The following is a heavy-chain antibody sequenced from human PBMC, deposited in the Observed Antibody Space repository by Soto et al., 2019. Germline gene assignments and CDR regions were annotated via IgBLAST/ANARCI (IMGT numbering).Heavy chain of an antibody. Sequence: DVQLLESGGDLVQPGGSLRLSCAASGFDFSNYAITWVRQAPGKGLEWVSSISHSGGSPYYIDSVKGRFTISRDNSKSTLYLQMNSLRDEDTAVYYCANGGSPSESKPFDYWGQGTLVTVSS. CDR3: ANGGSPSESKPFDY. CDR2: ISHSGGSP. J-gene: IGHJ4*02. D-gene: IGHD3-3*01. V-gene: IGHV3-23*01. CDR1: GFDFSNYA.